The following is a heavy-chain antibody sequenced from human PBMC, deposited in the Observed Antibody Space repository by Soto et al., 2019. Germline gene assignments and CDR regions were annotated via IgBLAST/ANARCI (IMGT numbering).Heavy chain of an antibody. CDR2: INHGGST. CDR3: ERGRAIMITFGGVYYFDY. J-gene: IGHJ4*02. CDR1: GGSFSGYY. Sequence: QVQLQQWGAGLLKPSETLSLTCAVYGGSFSGYYWSWIRLPPGKGLEWIGKINHGGSTNYNPSLNSRVTISVDTSKNRCSLKLSSVTAADTAVYYCERGRAIMITFGGVYYFDYWGQGTLVTVSS. V-gene: IGHV4-34*01. D-gene: IGHD3-16*01.